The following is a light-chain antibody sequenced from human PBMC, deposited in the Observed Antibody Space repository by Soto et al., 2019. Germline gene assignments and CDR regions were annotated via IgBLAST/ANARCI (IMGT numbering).Light chain of an antibody. Sequence: DIVMTQSPDSLAVSLGERATINCKSSQSVLYSSNNKNYLAWYQQKPGQPPKLLIYWASTRESGVPDRFSGSGSGTDLTLTISSLQAEDVADYYCQQYYSTPLLTFGGGTKVDIK. CDR2: WAS. J-gene: IGKJ4*01. V-gene: IGKV4-1*01. CDR3: QQYYSTPLLT. CDR1: QSVLYSSNNKNY.